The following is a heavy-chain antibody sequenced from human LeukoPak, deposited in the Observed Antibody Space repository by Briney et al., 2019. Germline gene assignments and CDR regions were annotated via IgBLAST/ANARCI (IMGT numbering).Heavy chain of an antibody. CDR3: ARDPYNYDRSGYKLDSYFDY. V-gene: IGHV3-7*01. CDR2: IEQDGSEK. Sequence: GGSLRLSCAASGFTFTNYWISWVRQAPGKGLEWVANIEQDGSEKWYVDSVKGRFTISRDNAKNSLYLQMNSLRAEDTAVYYCARDPYNYDRSGYKLDSYFDYWGQGTLVTVSS. CDR1: GFTFTNYW. D-gene: IGHD3-22*01. J-gene: IGHJ4*02.